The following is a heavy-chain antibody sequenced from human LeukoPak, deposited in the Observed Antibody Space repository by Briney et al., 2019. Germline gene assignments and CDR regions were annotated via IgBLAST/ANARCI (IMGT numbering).Heavy chain of an antibody. Sequence: SETLSLTCTVSGGSISSYYWSWLRQPPGKGLEWIGYIYYSGSTNYNPSLKSRVTISVDTSKNQFSLKLSSVTAADTAVYYCARDKYSYGPIDYWGQGTLVTVSS. CDR1: GGSISSYY. CDR3: ARDKYSYGPIDY. D-gene: IGHD5-18*01. V-gene: IGHV4-59*12. J-gene: IGHJ4*02. CDR2: IYYSGST.